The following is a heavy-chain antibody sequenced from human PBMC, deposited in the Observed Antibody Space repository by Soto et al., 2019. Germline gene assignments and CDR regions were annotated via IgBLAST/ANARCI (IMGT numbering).Heavy chain of an antibody. CDR3: ARARRQLWTNYYDDGLYV. V-gene: IGHV3-66*01. CDR2: IYSGGST. Sequence: EVQLVESGGGLVQPGGSLRLSCAASGFTVSTNFMTLVRQAPGKGLEWVSVIYSGGSTFYADSVKGIVTITRDTSKTTLYLQLHSLRGEDTAVYYCARARRQLWTNYYDDGLYVWGQGTTVTVSS. D-gene: IGHD5-18*01. J-gene: IGHJ6*02. CDR1: GFTVSTNF.